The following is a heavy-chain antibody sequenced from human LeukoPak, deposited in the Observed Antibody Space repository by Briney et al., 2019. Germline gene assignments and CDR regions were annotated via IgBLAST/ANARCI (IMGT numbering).Heavy chain of an antibody. D-gene: IGHD6-19*01. CDR2: VHYSGSS. V-gene: IGHV4-59*08. CDR3: ARQGGWYYPFDF. Sequence: SETLSLTCTVSGGSLENYFWSWIRQSPGQRLEYIGFVHYSGSSNYNPSLKSRVTILMDTSKNQFSLKLTSVTAADTAVYFCARQGGWYYPFDFWGQGTLVSVSA. CDR1: GGSLENYF. J-gene: IGHJ4*02.